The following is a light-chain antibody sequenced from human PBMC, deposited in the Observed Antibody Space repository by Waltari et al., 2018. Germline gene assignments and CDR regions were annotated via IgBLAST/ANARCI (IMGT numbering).Light chain of an antibody. CDR2: GAS. CDR1: QSVGGS. J-gene: IGKJ1*01. V-gene: IGKV3-20*01. CDR3: QKYERLPAT. Sequence: EVVLTQSPATLPLSPGKRATFPCRASQSVGGSLVWYQQKPGQAPRLLSYGASSRATCIPDRFSGSGSGTDFSLTISRLEPEDFAIYYCQKYERLPATFGQGTKVGIK.